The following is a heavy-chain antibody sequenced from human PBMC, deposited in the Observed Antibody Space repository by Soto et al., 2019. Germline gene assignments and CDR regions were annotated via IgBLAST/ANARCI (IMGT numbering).Heavy chain of an antibody. CDR1: EFTFTNYA. J-gene: IGHJ6*02. CDR3: AKDRGTNYYYYGMDV. D-gene: IGHD1-7*01. Sequence: EVQLLESGGGLVQPGGSLRLSCAASEFTFTNYAMSWVRQAPGKGLEWVSAISSSGVSFHHADSVKGRFTISRDISKNTVYLEMNSLRAEDTAVYYCAKDRGTNYYYYGMDVWGQGTTVTVSS. V-gene: IGHV3-23*01. CDR2: ISSSGVSF.